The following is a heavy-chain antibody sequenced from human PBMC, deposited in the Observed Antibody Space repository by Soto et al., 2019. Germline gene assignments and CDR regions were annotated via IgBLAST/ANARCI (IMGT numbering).Heavy chain of an antibody. CDR1: GYSFTSYW. D-gene: IGHD2-15*01. Sequence: GESLKICYKGSGYSFTSYWISWVRQMPGKGLEWMGRIDPSDSYTNYSPSFQGHVTISADKSISTAYLQWSSLKASDTAMYYCARPYCSGGSCYDGDYYYGMDVWGQGTTVTVSS. J-gene: IGHJ6*02. CDR2: IDPSDSYT. CDR3: ARPYCSGGSCYDGDYYYGMDV. V-gene: IGHV5-10-1*01.